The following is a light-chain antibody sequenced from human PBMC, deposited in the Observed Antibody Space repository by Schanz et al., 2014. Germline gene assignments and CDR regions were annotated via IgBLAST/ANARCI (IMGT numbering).Light chain of an antibody. Sequence: QSALTQPPSASGSPGQSVTISCTGTSSDVGNYNFVSWYQHHPGKAPKLMIYEVSKRPSGVPDRFSGSNSGNTASLTISGLQAEDEADYYCCSYAGNYTLIFGGGTKLTVL. CDR3: CSYAGNYTLI. CDR1: SSDVGNYNF. J-gene: IGLJ2*01. V-gene: IGLV2-8*01. CDR2: EVS.